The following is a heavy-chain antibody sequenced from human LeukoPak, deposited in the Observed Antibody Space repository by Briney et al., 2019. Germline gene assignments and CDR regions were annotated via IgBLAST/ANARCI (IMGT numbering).Heavy chain of an antibody. CDR2: IYHSGST. J-gene: IGHJ5*02. CDR1: GGSISSGGYS. D-gene: IGHD4-23*01. CDR3: ARQNSRYVNWFDP. V-gene: IGHV4-30-2*03. Sequence: SETLSLTCAVSGGSISSGGYSWSWIRQPPGKGLEWIGYIYHSGSTYYNPSLKSRVTISVDTSKNQFSLKLSSVTAADTAVYYCARQNSRYVNWFDPWGQGTLVTVSS.